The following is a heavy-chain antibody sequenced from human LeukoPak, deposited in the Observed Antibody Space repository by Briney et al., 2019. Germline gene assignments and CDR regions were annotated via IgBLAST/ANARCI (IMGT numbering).Heavy chain of an antibody. J-gene: IGHJ4*02. D-gene: IGHD3-22*01. Sequence: SETLSLTCTVSGASISNSNYYWGWIRQPPGKGLEWIGSIYYSGGTYYNPSLKSRITISVDTSKNQFSLKLSSVTAADTAVYYCARGHDSSGYQHTNFDYWGQGTLVTVSS. CDR2: IYYSGGT. CDR1: GASISNSNYY. CDR3: ARGHDSSGYQHTNFDY. V-gene: IGHV4-39*07.